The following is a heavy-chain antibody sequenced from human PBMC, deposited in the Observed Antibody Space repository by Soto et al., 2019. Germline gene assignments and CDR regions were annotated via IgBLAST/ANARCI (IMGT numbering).Heavy chain of an antibody. CDR1: GYRFTSYW. CDR2: IYPGDSDT. Sequence: GESLKISCNGSGYRFTSYWIGLVLQMPGRGLEWMGIIYPGDSDTRYSPSFQGQVTISADKSISTAYLQWSSLKASDTAMYYCARHDYGDYGYYYGMDVWGQGTTVTVSS. J-gene: IGHJ6*02. CDR3: ARHDYGDYGYYYGMDV. D-gene: IGHD4-17*01. V-gene: IGHV5-51*01.